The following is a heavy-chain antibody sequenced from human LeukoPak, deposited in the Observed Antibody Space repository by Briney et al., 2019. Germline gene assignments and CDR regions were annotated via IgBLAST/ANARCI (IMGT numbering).Heavy chain of an antibody. CDR1: GFTFSSYG. D-gene: IGHD6-13*01. J-gene: IGHJ4*02. V-gene: IGHV3-30*02. CDR3: ATLVKQQLVRDEESGVDY. CDR2: IRYDGSNK. Sequence: GGSLRLSCAASGFTFSSYGMHWVRQAPGKGLEWVAFIRYDGSNKNYADSVKGRFTISRDNSKNTLYLQMNSLRAEDTAVYYCATLVKQQLVRDEESGVDYWGQGTLVTVSS.